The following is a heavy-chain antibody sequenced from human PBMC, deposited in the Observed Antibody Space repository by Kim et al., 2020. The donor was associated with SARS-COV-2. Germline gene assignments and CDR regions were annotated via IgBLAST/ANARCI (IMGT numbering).Heavy chain of an antibody. J-gene: IGHJ3*02. Sequence: ASVKVSCKASGYTFTSYGISWVRQAPGQGLEWMGWISAYNGNTNYAQKLQGRVTMTTDTSTSTAYMELRSLRSDDTAVYYCARDRPPGEDFWSGYYHDAFDIWGQGTMVTVSS. CDR1: GYTFTSYG. V-gene: IGHV1-18*01. CDR2: ISAYNGNT. CDR3: ARDRPPGEDFWSGYYHDAFDI. D-gene: IGHD3-3*01.